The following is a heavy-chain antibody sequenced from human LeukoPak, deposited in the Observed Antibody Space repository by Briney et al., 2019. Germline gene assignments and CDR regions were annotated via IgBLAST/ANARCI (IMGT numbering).Heavy chain of an antibody. V-gene: IGHV4-59*01. CDR2: IYYSGST. CDR1: GDSLNSYY. Sequence: SETLSLTCTVSGDSLNSYYWSWIRQPPGKGLEWIGYIYYSGSTNYNPSIKSRVTISVDTSKNQFSLKLTSVTAADTAVYYCTKGRIQLGYWGQGTLITVSS. J-gene: IGHJ4*02. CDR3: TKGRIQLGY. D-gene: IGHD5-18*01.